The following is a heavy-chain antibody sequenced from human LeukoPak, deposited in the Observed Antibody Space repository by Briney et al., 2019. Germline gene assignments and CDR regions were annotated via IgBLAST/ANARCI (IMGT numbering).Heavy chain of an antibody. CDR2: ISSSSSYI. J-gene: IGHJ5*02. Sequence: GXXLRLSCAASGFTFSSYSMNWVRQAPGKGLEWVSSISSSSSYIYYADSVKGRFTISRDNAKNSLYLQMNSLRAEDTAVYYCARDLSNDYVWGSYRPPDPWGQGTLVTVSS. CDR3: ARDLSNDYVWGSYRPPDP. D-gene: IGHD3-16*02. CDR1: GFTFSSYS. V-gene: IGHV3-21*01.